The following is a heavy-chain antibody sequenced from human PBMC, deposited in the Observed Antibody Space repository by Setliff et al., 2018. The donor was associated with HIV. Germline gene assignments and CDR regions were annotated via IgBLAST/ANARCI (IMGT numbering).Heavy chain of an antibody. Sequence: SETLSLTCAVYGGPFSGYYWSWIRQPPGKGLEWIGEINHSGSTNYNPSLKSRVTISVDTSKNQFSLKLSSVTAADTAVYYCNIYYYYYMDVWGKGTTVTVSS. CDR3: NIYYYYYMDV. V-gene: IGHV4-34*01. CDR2: INHSGST. CDR1: GGPFSGYY. J-gene: IGHJ6*03.